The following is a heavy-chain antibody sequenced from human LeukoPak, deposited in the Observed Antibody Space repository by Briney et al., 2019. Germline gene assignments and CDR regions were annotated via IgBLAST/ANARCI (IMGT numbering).Heavy chain of an antibody. CDR1: GFTFSSYS. CDR2: ISSSSSYI. D-gene: IGHD2-2*01. CDR3: AKDSGSIVVVPAAPDY. J-gene: IGHJ4*02. Sequence: PGGSLRLSCAASGFTFSSYSMNWVRQAPGKGLEWVSSISSSSSYIYYADSVKGRFTISRDNSKNTLYLQMNSLRAEDTAVYYCAKDSGSIVVVPAAPDYWGQGTLVTVSS. V-gene: IGHV3-21*01.